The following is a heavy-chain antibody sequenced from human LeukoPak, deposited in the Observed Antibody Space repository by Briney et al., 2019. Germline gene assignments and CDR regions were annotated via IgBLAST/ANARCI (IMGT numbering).Heavy chain of an antibody. V-gene: IGHV3-74*01. J-gene: IGHJ4*02. CDR2: INSDGSST. CDR1: GFTFSRYW. CDR3: VRDRDAAYFDF. D-gene: IGHD2-15*01. Sequence: GGSLILSCAASGFTFSRYWMHWVRQGPGKGLVWVSRINSDGSSTTYADSVKGRFTISRDNAKNTLYLQMNSLRVEDTALYYCVRDRDAAYFDFWGQGTLVTVSS.